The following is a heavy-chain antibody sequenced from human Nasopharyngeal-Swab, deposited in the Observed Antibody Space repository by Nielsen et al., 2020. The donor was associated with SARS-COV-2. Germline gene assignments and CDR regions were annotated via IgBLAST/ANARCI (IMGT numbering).Heavy chain of an antibody. D-gene: IGHD2-8*01. CDR3: ARVSGRCSNGVCYWDYYYHLYMDV. Sequence: GESLKISCAGSKFSFSAYWMTWVRQAPGKGLEWVANIDQNGSEKYYVDSVKGRFIISRDNARNSVYLQMNSLRVEDTAVYYCARVSGRCSNGVCYWDYYYHLYMDVWGKGTTVTVSS. CDR2: IDQNGSEK. J-gene: IGHJ6*03. CDR1: KFSFSAYW. V-gene: IGHV3-7*03.